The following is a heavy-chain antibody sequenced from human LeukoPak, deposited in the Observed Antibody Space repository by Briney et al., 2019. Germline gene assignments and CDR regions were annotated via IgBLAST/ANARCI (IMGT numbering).Heavy chain of an antibody. J-gene: IGHJ5*02. CDR1: GGSFSGYY. D-gene: IGHD3-10*01. V-gene: IGHV4-34*01. CDR3: ARRITMVRGVIITWLDP. Sequence: SETLSLTCAVYGGSFSGYYWSRIRQPPGKGLEWIGEINHSGSTNYNPSLKSRVTISVDTSKNQFSLKLSSVTAADTAVYYCARRITMVRGVIITWLDPWGQGTLVTVSS. CDR2: INHSGST.